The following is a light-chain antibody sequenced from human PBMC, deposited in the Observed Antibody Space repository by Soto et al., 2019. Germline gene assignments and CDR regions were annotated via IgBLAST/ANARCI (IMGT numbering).Light chain of an antibody. CDR3: QHYSDYSGT. CDR2: GTS. V-gene: IGKV1-5*03. J-gene: IGKJ1*01. Sequence: DIHMTQSPSTLSASVGDRVTITFRASQSISTWLAWYQQKPGKAPNLLIYGTSILESGVPSRVSGSGSGTEFTLTISRLQPDDFAAYYCQHYSDYSGTFGQGPKVEIK. CDR1: QSISTW.